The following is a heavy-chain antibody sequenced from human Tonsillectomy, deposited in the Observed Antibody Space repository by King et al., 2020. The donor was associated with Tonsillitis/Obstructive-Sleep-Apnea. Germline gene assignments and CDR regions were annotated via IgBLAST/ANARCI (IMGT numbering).Heavy chain of an antibody. CDR2: IFSNDEK. D-gene: IGHD3-22*01. V-gene: IGHV2-26*01. Sequence: FTLKESGPVLVKPTETLTLTCTVSWFSLSNARMGVSWIRQPPGKALEWLAHIFSNDEKSYSTSLMSRLTTSKETPKSQVVLTMTNMDPVDTATYYCARIPYYYDSSGYSGFDYWGQGTLVTVSS. J-gene: IGHJ4*02. CDR3: ARIPYYYDSSGYSGFDY. CDR1: WFSLSNARMG.